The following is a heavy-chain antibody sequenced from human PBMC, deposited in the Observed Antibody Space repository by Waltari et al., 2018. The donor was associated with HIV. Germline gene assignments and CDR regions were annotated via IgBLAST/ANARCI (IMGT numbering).Heavy chain of an antibody. CDR3: ARDLSGYSDY. J-gene: IGHJ4*02. V-gene: IGHV3-74*01. CDR1: GLPYSTYW. Sequence: EVLLVESGGGLVQPGGSLRLSCAPSGLPYSTYWMNWVRTAPGKGRVWVARIDEYGGIKNYGDSVERRFTISRDNAKNTLYLQMNNLRAEDTATYYCARDLSGYSDYWGQGTLVTVSS. D-gene: IGHD3-3*01. CDR2: IDEYGGIK.